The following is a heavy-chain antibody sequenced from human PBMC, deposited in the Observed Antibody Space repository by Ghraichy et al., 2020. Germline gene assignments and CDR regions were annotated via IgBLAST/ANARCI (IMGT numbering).Heavy chain of an antibody. CDR3: ARDIWGRIAAGELDY. V-gene: IGHV3-21*01. D-gene: IGHD6-13*01. Sequence: GGSLRLSCAASGFTFSSYSMNWVRQAPGKGLEWVSCISSSSSYIYYADSVKGRFTISRDNSKYSLYLQMNSLRAEDTAVYYCARDIWGRIAAGELDYWGQGTLVTVSS. J-gene: IGHJ4*02. CDR2: ISSSSSYI. CDR1: GFTFSSYS.